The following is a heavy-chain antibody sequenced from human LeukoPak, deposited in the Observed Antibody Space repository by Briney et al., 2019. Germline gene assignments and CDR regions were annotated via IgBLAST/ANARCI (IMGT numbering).Heavy chain of an antibody. V-gene: IGHV1-46*01. Sequence: ASLKVSCKASGYTFTSYYIHLVPPAPGQRLGWMGIINPSGGSTSYAQKFQGRVTMTRDTSTSTVYMELSSLRSEDTAVYYCAREESMTVDYWGQGTLVTVSS. CDR2: INPSGGST. CDR1: GYTFTSYY. CDR3: AREESMTVDY. J-gene: IGHJ4*02. D-gene: IGHD3-22*01.